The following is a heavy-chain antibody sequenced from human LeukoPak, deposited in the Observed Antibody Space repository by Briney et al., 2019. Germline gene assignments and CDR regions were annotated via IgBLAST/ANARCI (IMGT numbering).Heavy chain of an antibody. CDR3: ARGGEPIYYYYMDV. D-gene: IGHD3-16*01. Sequence: TGGSLRLSCAASGFTFNRYWMHWVRQAPGKGLVWVSRINSEGSITSYADFVKGRFTISRDNAKNTLYLQMNSLRAEDTAVYYCARGGEPIYYYYMDVWGKGTTVTVSS. CDR1: GFTFNRYW. V-gene: IGHV3-74*01. CDR2: INSEGSIT. J-gene: IGHJ6*03.